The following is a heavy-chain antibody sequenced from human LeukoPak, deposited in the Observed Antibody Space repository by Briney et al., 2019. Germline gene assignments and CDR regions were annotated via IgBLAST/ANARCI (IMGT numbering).Heavy chain of an antibody. V-gene: IGHV2-70*01. J-gene: IGHJ4*02. CDR2: IDWDDDK. CDR3: ARIPLGYCSGGSCSYYFDS. D-gene: IGHD2-15*01. CDR1: GFSLSTSGMC. Sequence: SGPTLVKPTQTLTLTCTFSGFSLSTSGMCVSWIRQPPGKALEWLALIDWDDDKYYSTSLKTRLTISKDTSKNQVVLTMTNMDPVDTATYYCARIPLGYCSGGSCSYYFDSWGQGTLVTVSS.